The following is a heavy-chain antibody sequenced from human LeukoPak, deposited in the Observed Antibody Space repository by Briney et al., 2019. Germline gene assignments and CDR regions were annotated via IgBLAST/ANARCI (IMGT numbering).Heavy chain of an antibody. J-gene: IGHJ4*02. CDR3: AKSYDILTGHSYFDY. CDR1: GFTFSSYG. CDR2: IRYDGSNK. V-gene: IGHV3-30*02. Sequence: GGSLRLSCAASGFTFSSYGMHWVRQAPGKGLEWVAFIRYDGSNKYYADSVKGRFTISRDNSKNTLYLQMNSLRAEDTAVYYCAKSYDILTGHSYFDYWGQGTLVTVSS. D-gene: IGHD3-9*01.